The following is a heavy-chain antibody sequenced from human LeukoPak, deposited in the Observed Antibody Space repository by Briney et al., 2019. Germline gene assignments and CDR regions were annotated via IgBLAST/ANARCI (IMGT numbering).Heavy chain of an antibody. J-gene: IGHJ4*02. V-gene: IGHV4-59*13. D-gene: IGHD3-10*01. CDR2: IYYSGST. CDR3: ARESRGFGELLMDY. Sequence: SETLSLTCTVSGGSISSYYWSWIRQPPGKGLEWMGYIYYSGSTNYNPSLKSRVTISVDTSKNQFSLKLRSVTAADTAVYYCARESRGFGELLMDYWGQGTLVTVSS. CDR1: GGSISSYY.